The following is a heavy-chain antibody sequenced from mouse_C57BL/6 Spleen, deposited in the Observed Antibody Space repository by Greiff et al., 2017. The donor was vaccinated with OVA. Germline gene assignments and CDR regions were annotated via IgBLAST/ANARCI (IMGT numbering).Heavy chain of an antibody. J-gene: IGHJ2*01. Sequence: QVQLKQSGPELVKPGASVKISCKASGYAFSSSWMNWVKQRPGKGLEWIGRIYPGDGDTNYNGKFKGKATLTADKSSSTAYMQLSSLTSEDSAVYFCARFGYYGSRYYFDYWGQGTTLTVSS. V-gene: IGHV1-82*01. CDR1: GYAFSSSW. D-gene: IGHD1-1*01. CDR3: ARFGYYGSRYYFDY. CDR2: IYPGDGDT.